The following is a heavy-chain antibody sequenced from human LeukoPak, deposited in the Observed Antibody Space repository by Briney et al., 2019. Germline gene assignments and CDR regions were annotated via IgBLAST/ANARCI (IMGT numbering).Heavy chain of an antibody. CDR2: ISAYNGNT. J-gene: IGHJ5*02. CDR1: GYTFTSYG. Sequence: ASVKVSCKASGYTFTSYGISWVRQAPGQGLGWMGWISAYNGNTNYAQKLQGRVTMTTDTSTSTAYMELRSLRSDDTAVYYCARELRPENWFDPWGQGTLVTVSS. V-gene: IGHV1-18*01. D-gene: IGHD1-14*01. CDR3: ARELRPENWFDP.